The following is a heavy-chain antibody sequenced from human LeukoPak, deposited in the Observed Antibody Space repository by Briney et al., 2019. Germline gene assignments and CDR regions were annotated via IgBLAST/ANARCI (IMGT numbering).Heavy chain of an antibody. CDR2: ISSSSSYI. CDR1: GFTFSSYS. V-gene: IGHV3-21*01. Sequence: GGSLRLSCAASGFTFSSYSMNWVRQAPGKGLEWVSSISSSSSYIYYADSVKGRFTISRDNAKNSLYLQMNSLRAEDTAVYYCARDYDTAMVHDYVWGSYTLAFDYWGQGTLVTVSS. J-gene: IGHJ4*02. CDR3: ARDYDTAMVHDYVWGSYTLAFDY. D-gene: IGHD3-16*01.